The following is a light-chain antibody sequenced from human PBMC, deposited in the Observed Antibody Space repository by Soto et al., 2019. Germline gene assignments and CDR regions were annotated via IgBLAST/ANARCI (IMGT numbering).Light chain of an antibody. CDR1: SSNIGSNY. Sequence: QSVLTQPPSVSAAPGQKITISCSGSSSNIGSNYVSWYQHLPGTAPRLLIYDNNKRPSGIPDRFSGSKSGTSATLGITGLQTGDEADFYCGTWDSRLSVGVFGGGTKLTVL. V-gene: IGLV1-51*01. CDR3: GTWDSRLSVGV. J-gene: IGLJ3*02. CDR2: DNN.